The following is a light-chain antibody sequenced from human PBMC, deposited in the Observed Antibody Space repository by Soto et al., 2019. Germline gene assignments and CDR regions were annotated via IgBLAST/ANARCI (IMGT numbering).Light chain of an antibody. CDR3: QQYGSSGT. Sequence: TQSPGTLTPSHGERATLSCRASQSVSNNYLAWYQQKPGQAPRLLIYGASNRATGIPDRCSGSGSGTDFTLTSSRLEPEDFAVYYCQQYGSSGTFGQGTKVDIK. J-gene: IGKJ1*01. CDR1: QSVSNNY. CDR2: GAS. V-gene: IGKV3-20*01.